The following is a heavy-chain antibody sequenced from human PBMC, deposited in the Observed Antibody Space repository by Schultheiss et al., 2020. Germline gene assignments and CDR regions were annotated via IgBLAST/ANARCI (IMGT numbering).Heavy chain of an antibody. J-gene: IGHJ4*02. CDR2: IYHSGST. CDR3: ARDDYYGSNFDY. Sequence: SQTLSLTCAVYGGSFSGYYWSWIRQPPGKGLEWIGSIYHSGSTYYNPSLKSRVTISVDTSKNQFSLKLSSVTAADTAVYYCARDDYYGSNFDYWGQGTLVTVSS. V-gene: IGHV4-34*01. CDR1: GGSFSGYY. D-gene: IGHD3-3*01.